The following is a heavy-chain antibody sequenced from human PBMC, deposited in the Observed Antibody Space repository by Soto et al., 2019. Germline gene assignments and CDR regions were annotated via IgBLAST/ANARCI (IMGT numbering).Heavy chain of an antibody. CDR2: IYPGDSDT. CDR1: GYSFTSYW. CDR3: ARHEGYYGSPAAGLFDY. J-gene: IGHJ4*02. V-gene: IGHV5-51*01. Sequence: EVQLVQSGAEVKKPGESLKISCKGSGYSFTSYWIGWVRQMPGKGLEWMGIIYPGDSDTRYSPSVQGQVTISADKSISTAYPQWSSLKASDTAMYYCARHEGYYGSPAAGLFDYWGQGTLVTVSS. D-gene: IGHD3-10*01.